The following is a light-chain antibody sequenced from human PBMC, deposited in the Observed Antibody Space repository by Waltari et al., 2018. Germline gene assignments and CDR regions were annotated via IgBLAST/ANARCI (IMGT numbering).Light chain of an antibody. V-gene: IGKV3-11*01. J-gene: IGKJ4*01. CDR1: QSVGSY. Sequence: EIVLTQSPATLSLSPGERATLSCRASQSVGSYLGWYQQKPGQAPGLLIYDASNRATGIPARFSGGGSGTDFTLTISSLEPEDFAVYYCQQRSNWPLTFGGGTKVEIK. CDR3: QQRSNWPLT. CDR2: DAS.